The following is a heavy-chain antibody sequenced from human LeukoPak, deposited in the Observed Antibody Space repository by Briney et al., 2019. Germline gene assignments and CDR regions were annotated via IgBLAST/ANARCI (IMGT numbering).Heavy chain of an antibody. Sequence: GGSLRLSCAASGFSFSSCEVNWVRQAPGEGLEWLSRISSSGSTIYYADSVKGRFTISRDNAKNSLYLQMNSLRAEDTAVYYCARGGRQKNCSGGSCNVLYYYYYMDVWGKGTTVTISS. CDR2: ISSSGSTI. CDR1: GFSFSSCE. CDR3: ARGGRQKNCSGGSCNVLYYYYYMDV. J-gene: IGHJ6*03. D-gene: IGHD2-15*01. V-gene: IGHV3-48*03.